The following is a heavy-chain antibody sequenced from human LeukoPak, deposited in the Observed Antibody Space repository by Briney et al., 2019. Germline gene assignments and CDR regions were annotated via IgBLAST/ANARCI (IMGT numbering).Heavy chain of an antibody. V-gene: IGHV3-7*01. Sequence: GGSLRLSCAASGFTFSSYWMSWVRQAPGKGLEWVANIKQDGSEKYYVDSVKGRSTISRDNAKNSLYLQMNSLRAEDTAVYYCARGGYYYGSGSYYTWGQGTLVTVSS. D-gene: IGHD3-10*01. CDR1: GFTFSSYW. J-gene: IGHJ4*02. CDR2: IKQDGSEK. CDR3: ARGGYYYGSGSYYT.